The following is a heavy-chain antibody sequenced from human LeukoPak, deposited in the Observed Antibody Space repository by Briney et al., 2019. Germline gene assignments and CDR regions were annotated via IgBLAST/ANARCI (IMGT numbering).Heavy chain of an antibody. D-gene: IGHD6-19*01. J-gene: IGHJ4*02. CDR1: GGSISSYY. CDR2: IYYNGAT. V-gene: IGHV4-59*08. Sequence: PSETLSLTCIVSGGSISSYYWSWIRQPPGKGLEWIGYIYYNGATDYNPSLKSRVTISVDTSKNEFSLKLSSVTAADTALYYCARRTVTNGWFRIDYWGQGSLVIVSS. CDR3: ARRTVTNGWFRIDY.